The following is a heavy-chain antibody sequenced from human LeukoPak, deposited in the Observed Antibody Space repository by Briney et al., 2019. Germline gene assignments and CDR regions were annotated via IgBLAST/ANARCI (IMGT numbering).Heavy chain of an antibody. CDR1: GDSVSSNS. D-gene: IGHD1-7*01. V-gene: IGHV6-1*01. Sequence: SQTLSLTCAISGDSVSSNSWNWIRQSPSRGLEWLGRIYYKSKWFNDYAVSVKSRITINPDTSKNQFSLQLNSVTPEDTALYYCARDGWNYSGAFDIWGQGTMVTVSS. J-gene: IGHJ3*02. CDR3: ARDGWNYSGAFDI. CDR2: IYYKSKWFN.